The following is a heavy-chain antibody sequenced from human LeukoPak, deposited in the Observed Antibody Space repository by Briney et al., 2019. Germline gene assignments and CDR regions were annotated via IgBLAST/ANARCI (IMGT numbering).Heavy chain of an antibody. CDR1: VLTFCGYS. D-gene: IGHD5-18*01. V-gene: IGHV3-21*01. CDR3: ARVSTPMVTMVAPYFMGV. CDR2: ISISISYI. J-gene: IGHJ6*03. Sequence: SLRLSCAASVLTFCGYSMNWVRQAPGKGLEWVSCISISISYISYTHSSRGGFTISRENAKNSLYLQINILTAEAPAVYSCARVSTPMVTMVAPYFMGVWGKGPTVTVSS.